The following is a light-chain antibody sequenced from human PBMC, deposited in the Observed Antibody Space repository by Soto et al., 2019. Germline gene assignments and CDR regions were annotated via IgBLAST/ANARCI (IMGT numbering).Light chain of an antibody. V-gene: IGKV1-9*01. CDR1: QGISSN. CDR2: AAS. CDR3: QQLNSFPIT. Sequence: DIQLTQSPSFWSASVGDRVTFTCRPSQGISSNLAWYKQKPGKALKLLIYAASPLQSGVPSRFSGSGSGTEFTLTISSLQPEDFATYYCQQLNSFPITFGQGTRLAIK. J-gene: IGKJ5*01.